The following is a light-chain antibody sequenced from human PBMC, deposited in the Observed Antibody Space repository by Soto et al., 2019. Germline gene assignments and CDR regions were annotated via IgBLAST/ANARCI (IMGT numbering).Light chain of an antibody. CDR3: TSYTSSSTNYV. J-gene: IGLJ1*01. V-gene: IGLV2-14*01. CDR2: EVS. CDR1: SSDIGGYDY. Sequence: QSALTQPASVSGSPGQSITISCTGTSSDIGGYDYVSWYQQHPGKAPKLMIYEVSNRPSGVSNRFSGSKSGNTASLTISGLQAADEADYYCTSYTSSSTNYVFGTGTKLTV.